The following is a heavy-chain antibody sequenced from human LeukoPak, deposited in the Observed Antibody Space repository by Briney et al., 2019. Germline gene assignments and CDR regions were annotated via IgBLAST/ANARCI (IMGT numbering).Heavy chain of an antibody. V-gene: IGHV3-21*01. J-gene: IGHJ3*02. CDR3: SRDSGRGPPEAFDI. CDR1: GFTFRSYS. CDR2: ISSISHYI. Sequence: GGSLRLSCAPSGFTFRSYSMNWVRQAPGKGLEWVSTISSISHYIYYADSVKGRFTISRDNAMNSLYLQMNSPRAEDTAVYYCSRDSGRGPPEAFDIWGQGTMVTVSS. D-gene: IGHD2-15*01.